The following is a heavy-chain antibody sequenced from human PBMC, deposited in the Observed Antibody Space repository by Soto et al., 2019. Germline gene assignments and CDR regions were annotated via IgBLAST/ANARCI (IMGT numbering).Heavy chain of an antibody. Sequence: SETLSLTCTVSGGSISSYYWSWIRQPPGKGLEWIGYIYYSGSTNYNPSLKSRVTISVDTSKNQFSLKLSSVTAADTVVYYCARARGGYYDYWGQGTLVTVSS. V-gene: IGHV4-59*01. CDR2: IYYSGST. D-gene: IGHD3-10*01. CDR1: GGSISSYY. CDR3: ARARGGYYDY. J-gene: IGHJ4*02.